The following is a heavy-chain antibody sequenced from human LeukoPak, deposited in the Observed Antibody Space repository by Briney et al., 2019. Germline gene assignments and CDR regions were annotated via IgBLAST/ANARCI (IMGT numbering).Heavy chain of an antibody. CDR3: ASVRSGSHYFDY. CDR2: ISYSGNT. J-gene: IGHJ4*02. Sequence: SETLSVTCTVSCGSISNDIYYWGWVRQPPGKGLEWIGSISYSGNTYYNPSLKSRVTISVDTSKNQFSLKLTSVTAADTAVYYCASVRSGSHYFDYWGQGTLVTVSS. V-gene: IGHV4-39*01. CDR1: CGSISNDIYY. D-gene: IGHD1-26*01.